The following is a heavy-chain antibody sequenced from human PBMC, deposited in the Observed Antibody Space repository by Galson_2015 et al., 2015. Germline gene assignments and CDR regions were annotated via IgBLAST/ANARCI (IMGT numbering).Heavy chain of an antibody. J-gene: IGHJ6*02. D-gene: IGHD2-15*01. CDR3: AKNIVVGSGRGMDV. V-gene: IGHV3-48*02. Sequence: SLRLSCAASGFTFSSYSMNWVRQAPGKGLEWVSYISSSSSTIYYADSVKGRFTISRDNAKNSLYLQMNSLRDEDTAVYYCAKNIVVGSGRGMDVWGQGTTVTVSS. CDR1: GFTFSSYS. CDR2: ISSSSSTI.